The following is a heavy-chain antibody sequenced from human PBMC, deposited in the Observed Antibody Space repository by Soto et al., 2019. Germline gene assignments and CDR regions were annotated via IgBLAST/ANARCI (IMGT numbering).Heavy chain of an antibody. CDR3: TRSAISPYGGLIGPFDY. CDR1: GYTFTAYA. CDR2: IKPANGNT. J-gene: IGHJ4*02. D-gene: IGHD3-16*02. Sequence: QVQLAQYGAEERKPGASVKVSCEATGYTFTAYAMHWVRQAPGQRLEWMGWIKPANGNTKYSQKFQGRLTITIDTSANTMYMELSSLTSEDTAMYYCTRSAISPYGGLIGPFDYWGQGNLVTVSS. V-gene: IGHV1-3*05.